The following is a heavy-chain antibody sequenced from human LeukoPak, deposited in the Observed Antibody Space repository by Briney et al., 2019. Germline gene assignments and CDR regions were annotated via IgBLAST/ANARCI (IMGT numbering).Heavy chain of an antibody. Sequence: SETLSLTCTVSGGSISSYYWSWIRQPPGKGLEWIGYIYYSGSTNYNPSLKSRVTMSVDTSKNQFSLKLSSVTAADTAVYYCACGDYSGPFDPWGQGTLVTVSS. D-gene: IGHD4-17*01. V-gene: IGHV4-59*01. CDR1: GGSISSYY. CDR2: IYYSGST. J-gene: IGHJ5*02. CDR3: ACGDYSGPFDP.